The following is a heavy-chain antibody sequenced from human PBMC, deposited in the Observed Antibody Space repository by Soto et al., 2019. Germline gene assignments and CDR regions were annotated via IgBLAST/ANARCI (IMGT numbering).Heavy chain of an antibody. J-gene: IGHJ4*02. Sequence: ASVKVSCKVSGYTLTELSMNWVRQAPGKGLEWMGGFDPEDGETIYAQKFQGRVTMTEDTSTGTAYMELSSLRSEDTAVYYCATDLGYSYGKGFDYWGQGTLVTVSS. CDR1: GYTLTELS. D-gene: IGHD5-18*01. CDR3: ATDLGYSYGKGFDY. V-gene: IGHV1-24*01. CDR2: FDPEDGET.